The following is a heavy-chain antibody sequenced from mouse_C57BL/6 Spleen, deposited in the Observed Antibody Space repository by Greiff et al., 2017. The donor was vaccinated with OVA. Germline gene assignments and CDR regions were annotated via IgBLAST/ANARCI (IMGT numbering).Heavy chain of an antibody. CDR1: GFTFSSYA. D-gene: IGHD1-1*01. CDR3: TRDHYYGSSSYWYFDV. V-gene: IGHV5-9-1*02. Sequence: EVKLVESGEGLVKPGGSLKLSCAASGFTFSSYAMSWVRQTPEKRLEWVAYISSGGDSIYYADTVKGRFTISRDNARNTLYLQMSSLKSEDTAMYYCTRDHYYGSSSYWYFDVWGTGTTVTVSS. J-gene: IGHJ1*03. CDR2: ISSGGDSI.